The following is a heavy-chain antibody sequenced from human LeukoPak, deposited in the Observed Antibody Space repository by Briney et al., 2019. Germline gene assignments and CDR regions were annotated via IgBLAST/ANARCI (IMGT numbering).Heavy chain of an antibody. J-gene: IGHJ5*02. CDR1: GFTFSRYW. V-gene: IGHV3-74*01. CDR2: INSDGSST. CDR3: ASSSGGFSWFDP. Sequence: GGSLRLSCAASGFTFSRYWMHWVRQAPGKGLVWVSRINSDGSSTNYADSVKGRFTISRDNAKNTLYLQMNSLRVEDTAVYYCASSSGGFSWFDPWGQGTLGTVSS. D-gene: IGHD3-22*01.